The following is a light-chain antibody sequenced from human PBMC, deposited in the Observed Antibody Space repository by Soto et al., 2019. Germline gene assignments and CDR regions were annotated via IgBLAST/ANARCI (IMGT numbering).Light chain of an antibody. Sequence: IQLTQSPSSLPASVGDRVTITCRASQGISSYLAWYHQIPGKAPKLLIYAASTLESGVPSRFSGSGSGTDFTLTISSLQPEDFATYYCQQLNSFPLTFGGGTKVEFK. CDR2: AAS. CDR1: QGISSY. CDR3: QQLNSFPLT. J-gene: IGKJ4*01. V-gene: IGKV1-9*01.